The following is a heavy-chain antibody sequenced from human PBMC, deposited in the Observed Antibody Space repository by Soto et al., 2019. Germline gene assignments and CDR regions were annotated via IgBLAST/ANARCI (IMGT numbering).Heavy chain of an antibody. CDR1: GGSISSYY. CDR3: AGGGHDYGDYFDY. D-gene: IGHD4-17*01. Sequence: PSETLSLTCTVSGGSISSYYWSWIRQPPGKGLEWIGYIYYSGSTNYNPSLKSRVTISVDTSKNQFSLKLSSVTAADTAVYYCAGGGHDYGDYFDYWGQGTLVTVSS. V-gene: IGHV4-59*08. CDR2: IYYSGST. J-gene: IGHJ4*02.